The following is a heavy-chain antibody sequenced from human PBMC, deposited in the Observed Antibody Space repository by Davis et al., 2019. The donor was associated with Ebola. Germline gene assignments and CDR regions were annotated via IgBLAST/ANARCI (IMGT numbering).Heavy chain of an antibody. CDR2: ISYDGSNK. CDR3: AKDSGYYFDY. CDR1: GFTFSSYG. Sequence: GESLKISCAASGFTFSSYGMHWVRQAPGKGLEWVAVISYDGSNKYYADSVKGRFTISRDNSKNTLYLQMNSLRAEDTAVYYCAKDSGYYFDYWGQGTLVTVSS. V-gene: IGHV3-30*18. J-gene: IGHJ4*02. D-gene: IGHD3-22*01.